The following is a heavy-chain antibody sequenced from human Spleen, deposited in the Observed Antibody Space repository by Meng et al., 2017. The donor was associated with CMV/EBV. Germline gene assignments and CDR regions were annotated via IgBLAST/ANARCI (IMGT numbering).Heavy chain of an antibody. CDR3: AKDLSGTTKGWSYFDY. CDR2: IYSGGST. J-gene: IGHJ4*02. D-gene: IGHD1-26*01. V-gene: IGHV3-53*01. Sequence: GESLKISCAASGFIVTSNYMSWVRQAPGKGLEWVSIIYSGGSTYYADSVKGRFTISRDNSKNTLYLQMNSLRAEDTAVYYCAKDLSGTTKGWSYFDYWGQGTLVTVSS. CDR1: GFIVTSNY.